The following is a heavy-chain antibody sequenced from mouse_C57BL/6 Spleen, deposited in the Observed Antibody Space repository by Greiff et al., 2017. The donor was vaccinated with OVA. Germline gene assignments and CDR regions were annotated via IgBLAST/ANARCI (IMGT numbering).Heavy chain of an antibody. CDR3: ARIEDWDGLDY. CDR1: GYTFTDYY. Sequence: QVQLQESGAELVRPGASVKLSCKASGYTFTDYYINWVKQRPGQGLEWIARIYPGSGNTYYNEKFKGKATLTAEKSSSTAYMQLSSLTSEDSAVYFCARIEDWDGLDYWGQGTSVTVSS. J-gene: IGHJ4*01. D-gene: IGHD4-1*01. CDR2: IYPGSGNT. V-gene: IGHV1-76*01.